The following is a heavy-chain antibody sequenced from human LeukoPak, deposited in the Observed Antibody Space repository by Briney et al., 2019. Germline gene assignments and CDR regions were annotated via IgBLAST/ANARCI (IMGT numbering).Heavy chain of an antibody. D-gene: IGHD2-15*01. CDR3: ARGGGLVVAATFDY. CDR1: GFTASSNY. V-gene: IGHV3-53*01. Sequence: GGSLRLSCAASGFTASSNYMSWVRQAPGKGLEWVSVIYSDGRTYYADSVKGRFTISRDKSKNTLYLQMNSLRAEDTAVYYCARGGGLVVAATFDYWGQGTLVTVSS. CDR2: IYSDGRT. J-gene: IGHJ4*02.